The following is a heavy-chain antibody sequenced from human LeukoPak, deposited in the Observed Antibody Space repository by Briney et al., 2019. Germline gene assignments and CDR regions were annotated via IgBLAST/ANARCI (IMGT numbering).Heavy chain of an antibody. Sequence: GGSLRLSCAASGLTFSSYAMCWVRQAPGKGLEWVSTISGSGGTTYYGHSAKGRFTISRDNSKNTLYLQMNSLRAEDTAVYYCAKDDWNYYYMDVWGRGTTVTVSS. CDR2: ISGSGGTT. J-gene: IGHJ6*03. D-gene: IGHD3-9*01. CDR1: GLTFSSYA. V-gene: IGHV3-23*01. CDR3: AKDDWNYYYMDV.